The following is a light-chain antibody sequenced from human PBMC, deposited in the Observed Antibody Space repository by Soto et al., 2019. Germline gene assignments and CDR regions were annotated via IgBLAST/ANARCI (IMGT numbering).Light chain of an antibody. J-gene: IGKJ1*01. CDR1: QSVSSSY. V-gene: IGKV3-20*01. CDR3: QQYNAYPWT. Sequence: EIVLTQSPGTLSLSPGERATLSCRASQSVSSSYLAWYQQKPGQAPRLLIYGASSRATGIPDRFSGSGSGTDFTLTISSLQPEDFATYYCQQYNAYPWTFGQGTKVDIK. CDR2: GAS.